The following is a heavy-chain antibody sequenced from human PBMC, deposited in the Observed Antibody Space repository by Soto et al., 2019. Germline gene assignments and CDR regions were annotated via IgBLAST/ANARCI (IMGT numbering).Heavy chain of an antibody. CDR3: ARDYFHY. CDR1: GYTFTAYY. Sequence: QVHLVQSGAEVKKPGTSLKASCRASGYTFTAYYIHWVRQAPGQGLEWMGWINPNSGGTNYAQRFQGRVTMTRDTSNSTAYMELSRLRSDDTAVYYCARDYFHYWGQGSLVTVSS. V-gene: IGHV1-2*02. CDR2: INPNSGGT. J-gene: IGHJ1*01.